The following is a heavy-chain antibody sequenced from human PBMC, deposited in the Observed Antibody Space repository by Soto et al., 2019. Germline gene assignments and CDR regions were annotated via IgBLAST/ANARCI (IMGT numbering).Heavy chain of an antibody. CDR1: GFTFTSYA. CDR2: ISFDGSNK. J-gene: IGHJ4*02. V-gene: IGHV3-30*01. CDR3: ARDAGPSYFDY. Sequence: QVQLVESGGGVVQPGRSLRLSCAASGFTFTSYAMHWVRQAPGRGLEWVAFISFDGSNKYYADSVKGRFTISRDNSKNTLYLQMNSLRAEDTAVYYCARDAGPSYFDYWGQGTLVTVYS.